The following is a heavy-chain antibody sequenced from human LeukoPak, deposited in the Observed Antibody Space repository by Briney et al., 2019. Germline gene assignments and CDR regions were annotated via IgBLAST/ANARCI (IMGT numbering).Heavy chain of an antibody. CDR1: GFTFSSYS. CDR2: INWKGDSP. D-gene: IGHD3-3*01. CDR3: ASELRFLEWGAIDAFDI. V-gene: IGHV3-20*04. Sequence: GGSLRLSCAAPGFTFSSYSMNWVRQAPGRGLEWVSGINWKGDSPGYGESVKGRFIISRDNAKNSLSLQMNSLRAEDTAVYYCASELRFLEWGAIDAFDIWGRGTMVTVSS. J-gene: IGHJ3*02.